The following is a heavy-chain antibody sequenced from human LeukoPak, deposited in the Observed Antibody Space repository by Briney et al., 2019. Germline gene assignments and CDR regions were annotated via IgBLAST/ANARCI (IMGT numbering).Heavy chain of an antibody. Sequence: ASVKVSCKVSGYTLTELSMHWVRQAPGKGLEWMGGFDPEDGETIYAQKFQGRVTMTEDTSTDTAYMELSSLSSEDTAVYYCATVSIFGVPPRGDAFDIWGQGTMVTVSS. CDR1: GYTLTELS. D-gene: IGHD3-3*01. V-gene: IGHV1-24*01. CDR3: ATVSIFGVPPRGDAFDI. J-gene: IGHJ3*02. CDR2: FDPEDGET.